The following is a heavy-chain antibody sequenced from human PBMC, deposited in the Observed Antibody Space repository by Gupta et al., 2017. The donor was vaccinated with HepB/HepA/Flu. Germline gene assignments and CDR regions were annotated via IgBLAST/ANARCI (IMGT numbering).Heavy chain of an antibody. D-gene: IGHD6-13*01. J-gene: IGHJ4*02. CDR2: ITGSGST. V-gene: IGHV3-23*01. CDR3: AKDECCTGAAGTAFED. Sequence: EVQLLESGGGLVQPGGSLRLSCAASGFTFRRYGMNWVRQAPGKGLEWVSGITGSGSTYYADSVNGRFTISRDNSKNTMYLQMNSLRAEDTAVYYCAKDECCTGAAGTAFEDWGQGTLVTVSS. CDR1: GFTFRRYG.